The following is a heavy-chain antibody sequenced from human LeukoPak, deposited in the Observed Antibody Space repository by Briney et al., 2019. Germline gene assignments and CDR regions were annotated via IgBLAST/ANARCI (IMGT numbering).Heavy chain of an antibody. CDR2: IYNRGST. V-gene: IGHV4-59*13. CDR3: AREAVAGYGSDDFDI. D-gene: IGHD6-13*01. Sequence: SDTLSLTCTVSGGSISSYYWSWIRQPPGKGLGWIAYIYNRGSTNYNPSLKSRVTISVDTSTNQFSLKLSSVTAADTAVYYCAREAVAGYGSDDFDIWGQGTMVTVSS. J-gene: IGHJ3*02. CDR1: GGSISSYY.